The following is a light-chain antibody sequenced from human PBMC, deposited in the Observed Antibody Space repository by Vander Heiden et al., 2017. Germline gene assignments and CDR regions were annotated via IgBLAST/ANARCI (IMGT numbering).Light chain of an antibody. J-gene: IGKJ4*01. CDR2: WAS. CDR1: QSVLYSSNNKNY. V-gene: IGKV4-1*01. Sequence: DVVMTPSPAYLPVSLGERATINCKSSQSVLYSSNNKNYLAWYQQKPGQPPKLLIYWASTRESGVPDRFSGSGSGTDFTLTISSLQAEDVAVYYCQQYYSTPLTFGGGTKVEIK. CDR3: QQYYSTPLT.